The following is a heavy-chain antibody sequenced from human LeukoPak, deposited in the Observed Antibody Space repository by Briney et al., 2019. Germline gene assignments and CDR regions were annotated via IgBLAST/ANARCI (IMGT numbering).Heavy chain of an antibody. J-gene: IGHJ4*02. CDR3: AKYTSGTSYRGLDQ. Sequence: GESLRLSCGASGLTVSSYAMSWVRQAPGKGLEWVSTIIGSAVNTYYGDSVKGRFTISRDDSKNTVYLQMNSLRAEDTAVYSCAKYTSGTSYRGLDQWGEGTLVTVS. D-gene: IGHD3-10*01. V-gene: IGHV3-23*01. CDR1: GLTVSSYA. CDR2: IIGSAVNT.